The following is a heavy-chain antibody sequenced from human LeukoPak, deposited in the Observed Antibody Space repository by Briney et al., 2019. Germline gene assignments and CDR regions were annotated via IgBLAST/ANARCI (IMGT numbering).Heavy chain of an antibody. D-gene: IGHD4-17*01. CDR2: INQDGGQK. CDR1: GFTFSSSW. CDR3: ATNTRAYAVLLAY. V-gene: IGHV3-7*01. J-gene: IGHJ4*02. Sequence: GGSLRLSCAASGFTFSSSWMIWARQAPGKGLEWVANINQDGGQKYYLDSVKGRFTISRDNPDNSLYLQMDGLRAEDTAVYYCATNTRAYAVLLAYWGQGTLVTVSS.